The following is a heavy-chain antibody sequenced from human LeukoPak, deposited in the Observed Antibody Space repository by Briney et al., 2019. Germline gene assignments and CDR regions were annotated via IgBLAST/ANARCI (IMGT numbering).Heavy chain of an antibody. V-gene: IGHV3-66*04. D-gene: IGHD3-16*01. CDR3: ARQGDDY. Sequence: QPGGSLRLSCAASGFTVSNNYMNWVRQAPGKGLEWVSVIYSGGSTSYADSVKGRFTISRDNSRNTVSLQMNTLRAEDTAVYYCARQGDDYWGHGTLVTVSS. CDR2: IYSGGST. CDR1: GFTVSNNY. J-gene: IGHJ4*01.